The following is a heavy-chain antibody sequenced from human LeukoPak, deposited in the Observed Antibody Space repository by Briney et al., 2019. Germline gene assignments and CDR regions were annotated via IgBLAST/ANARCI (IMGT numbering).Heavy chain of an antibody. CDR2: IYYGGST. V-gene: IGHV4-39*01. J-gene: IGHJ4*02. Sequence: SETLSLTCTVSGGSISSSSYYWGWIRQPPGKGLEWIGSIYYGGSTYYNPSLKSRVTISVDTSKNQFSLKLSSVTAADTAVYYCARPYSGSYHYFDYWGQGTLVTVSS. D-gene: IGHD1-26*01. CDR3: ARPYSGSYHYFDY. CDR1: GGSISSSSYY.